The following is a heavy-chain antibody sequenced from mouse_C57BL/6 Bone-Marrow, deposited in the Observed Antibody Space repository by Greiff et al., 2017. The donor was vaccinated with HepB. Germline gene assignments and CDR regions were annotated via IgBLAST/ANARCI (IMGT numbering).Heavy chain of an antibody. V-gene: IGHV5-17*01. CDR2: ISSGSSTI. J-gene: IGHJ1*03. CDR3: ARIDTTVVEGYFDV. CDR1: GFTFSDYG. Sequence: EVKVVESGGGLVKPGGSLKLSCAASGFTFSDYGMHWVRQAPEKGLEWVAYISSGSSTIYYADTVKGRFTISSDNAKNTLFLQMTSLRSEYTAMYYCARIDTTVVEGYFDVWGTGTTVTVSS. D-gene: IGHD1-1*01.